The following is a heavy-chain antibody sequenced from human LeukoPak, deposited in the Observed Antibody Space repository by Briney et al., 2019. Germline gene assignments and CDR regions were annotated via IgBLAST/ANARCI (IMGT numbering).Heavy chain of an antibody. D-gene: IGHD4-17*01. Sequence: GGSLRLSCAASGFTFRNYAMSWVRQAPGKGLEWVSTIRGNGATTYYADSVRVRFTISRDNSKDTLYLQMNSLRAEDTAIYHCAKETYTVTRYNYFDYWGQGTLVTVSS. J-gene: IGHJ4*02. CDR2: IRGNGATT. CDR1: GFTFRNYA. CDR3: AKETYTVTRYNYFDY. V-gene: IGHV3-23*01.